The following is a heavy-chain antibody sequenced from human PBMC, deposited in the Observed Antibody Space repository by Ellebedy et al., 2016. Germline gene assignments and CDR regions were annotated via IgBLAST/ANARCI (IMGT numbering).Heavy chain of an antibody. V-gene: IGHV3-15*07. CDR1: GFTLSYAW. CDR2: HKRKTDGGAI. J-gene: IGHJ6*02. Sequence: GGSLRLXXAASGFTLSYAWMNWVRQAPGQGPECVGGHKRKTDGGAIDYAAPVKGRFTISRDDSRGMLYLHMNNLKTEDTAVYYCRHFSSYYGLDVWGHGTTVIVTS. D-gene: IGHD3-10*01. CDR3: RHFSSYYGLDV.